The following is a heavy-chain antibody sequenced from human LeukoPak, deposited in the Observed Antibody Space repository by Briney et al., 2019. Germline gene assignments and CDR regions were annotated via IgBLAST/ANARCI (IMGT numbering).Heavy chain of an antibody. CDR1: GFTFSSYW. CDR2: IKQDGSEK. J-gene: IGHJ4*02. Sequence: GGSLRLSCAASGFTFSSYWMSWVRQAPGKGLEWVANIKQDGSEKYYVDSVKGRFTISRDNAKNSLYLQMNSLRAEDTAVYYCARDRERLRYCSGGSCQPYWGQGTLVTVSS. V-gene: IGHV3-7*01. CDR3: ARDRERLRYCSGGSCQPY. D-gene: IGHD2-15*01.